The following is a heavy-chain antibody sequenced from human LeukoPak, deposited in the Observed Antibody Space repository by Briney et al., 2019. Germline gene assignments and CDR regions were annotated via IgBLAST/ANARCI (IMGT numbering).Heavy chain of an antibody. V-gene: IGHV4-59*01. D-gene: IGHD3-10*01. J-gene: IGHJ4*02. CDR3: ASSKQDGSGSYTDY. Sequence: SETLSLTCTVSGGSISTYFWTWIRQFPGKGLEWIGYIYYTGTTSYNPSLKSRVTISVDTSKNQFSLGLSSVTAADTAVYYCASSKQDGSGSYTDYWGQGTLVTVSS. CDR1: GGSISTYF. CDR2: IYYTGTT.